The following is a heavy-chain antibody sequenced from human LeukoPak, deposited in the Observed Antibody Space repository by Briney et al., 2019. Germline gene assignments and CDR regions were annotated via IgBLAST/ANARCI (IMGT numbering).Heavy chain of an antibody. CDR3: ARDPYRFAFDT. CDR1: GFSFSTIY. V-gene: IGHV3-7*03. D-gene: IGHD1-26*01. Sequence: GGFLRLSCAASGFSFSTIYMSWVRQTPGQGLEWVANINVDGTAEYYVDSVKGRFTISRDNANNSLYLQMNSLRAEDTAVYYCARDPYRFAFDTWGQGTVVLVSS. J-gene: IGHJ3*02. CDR2: INVDGTAE.